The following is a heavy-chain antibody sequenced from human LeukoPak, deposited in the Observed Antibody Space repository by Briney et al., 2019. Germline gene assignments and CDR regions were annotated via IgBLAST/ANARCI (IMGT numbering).Heavy chain of an antibody. V-gene: IGHV1-2*06. CDR2: INPNSGGT. J-gene: IGHJ4*02. CDR1: GYTFTGYY. Sequence: ASVKVSCKASGYTFTGYYMHWVRQAPGQGLEWMGRINPNSGGTNYAQKCQGRVTMTRDTSISTAYMELSRLRSDDTAVYYCARDRGYYDSTDYWGQGTLVTVSS. D-gene: IGHD3-22*01. CDR3: ARDRGYYDSTDY.